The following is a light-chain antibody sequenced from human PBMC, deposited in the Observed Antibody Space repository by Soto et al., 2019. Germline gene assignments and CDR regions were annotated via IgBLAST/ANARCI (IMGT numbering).Light chain of an antibody. Sequence: EVVMTQSSATLSVSPGERVILSCRASQSINSDLAWYQQKPGQAPRFLIYGASTRATGIPARFSGSGSGTEFTLTISSLQPDDFATYYCQHYNSYSEAFGQGTKVDIK. CDR1: QSINSD. J-gene: IGKJ1*01. V-gene: IGKV3-15*01. CDR3: QHYNSYSEA. CDR2: GAS.